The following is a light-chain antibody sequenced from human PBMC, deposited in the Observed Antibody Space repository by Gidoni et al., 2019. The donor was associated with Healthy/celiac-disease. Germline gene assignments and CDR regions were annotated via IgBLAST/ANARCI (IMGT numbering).Light chain of an antibody. J-gene: IGLJ2*01. CDR2: QDS. Sequence: ELTQPPSVSVSPGQTASITCSGDKLGDKYACWYQQKPGQSPVLVIYQDSKRPSGIPERFSGSNPGNTATLTISGTQAMDEADYYCQAWDSSTVVFGGGTKLTVL. CDR3: QAWDSSTVV. CDR1: KLGDKY. V-gene: IGLV3-1*01.